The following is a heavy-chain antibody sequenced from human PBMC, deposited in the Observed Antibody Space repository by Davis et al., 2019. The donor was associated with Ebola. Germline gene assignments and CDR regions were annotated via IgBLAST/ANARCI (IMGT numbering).Heavy chain of an antibody. CDR1: GGTFSSNT. V-gene: IGHV1-69*04. J-gene: IGHJ3*02. CDR2: INPILGIA. Sequence: AASVKVSCKASGGTFSSNTISWVRQAPGQGLEWMGRINPILGIANYAQKFQGRVTITADKSTTTAYMDLSSLRSETTAVYYCARDSLLDAFDIWAQGTMVTVSS. CDR3: ARDSLLDAFDI.